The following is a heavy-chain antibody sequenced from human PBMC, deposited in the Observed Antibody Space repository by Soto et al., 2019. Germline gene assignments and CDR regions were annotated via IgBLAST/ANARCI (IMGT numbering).Heavy chain of an antibody. J-gene: IGHJ6*02. CDR1: GFTFSSYG. CDR3: AKDQQWLPLALYYGMDV. CDR2: ISYDGSNK. Sequence: QVQLVESGGGVVQPGRSLRLSCAASGFTFSSYGMLWVRQAPGKGLEWVAVISYDGSNKYYADSVKGRFTISRDNSKNTLYLQMNSLRAEDTAVYYCAKDQQWLPLALYYGMDVWGQGTTVTVSS. V-gene: IGHV3-30*18. D-gene: IGHD6-19*01.